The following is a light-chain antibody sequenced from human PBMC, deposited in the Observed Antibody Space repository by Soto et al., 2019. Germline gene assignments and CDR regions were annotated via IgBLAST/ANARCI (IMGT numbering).Light chain of an antibody. J-gene: IGKJ3*01. CDR2: GES. CDR3: QQYNNWPPWT. V-gene: IGKV3-15*01. CDR1: QSVSSN. Sequence: EIVMTQSPATLSVSPGERATLSCRASQSVSSNLAWYQQKPGQAPRLLIYGESTRATGIPARFSGSRSGTAFTLTISSPQSEDFAVYYCQQYNNWPPWTFGPGTKVDIK.